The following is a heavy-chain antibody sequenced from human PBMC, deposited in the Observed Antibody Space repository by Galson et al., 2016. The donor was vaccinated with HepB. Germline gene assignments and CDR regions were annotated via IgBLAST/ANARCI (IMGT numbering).Heavy chain of an antibody. CDR2: INHSGST. CDR1: GGSFSGYY. V-gene: IGHV4-34*01. Sequence: ETLSLTCGIYGGSFSGYYWSWIRQPPGRGLEWIGEINHSGSTNYNPSLKSRVTISVDTSKNQFSLRLTSVTAADTAVYYCAREMGRAAAGHNWFDPWGQGTLVTVSS. D-gene: IGHD6-13*01. CDR3: AREMGRAAAGHNWFDP. J-gene: IGHJ5*02.